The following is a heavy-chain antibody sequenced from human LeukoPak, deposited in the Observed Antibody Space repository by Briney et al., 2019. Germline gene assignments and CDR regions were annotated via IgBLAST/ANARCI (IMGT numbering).Heavy chain of an antibody. CDR1: GITFRRYA. D-gene: IGHD3-22*01. J-gene: IGHJ6*03. V-gene: IGHV3-23*01. Sequence: GGSLRLSCVASGITFRRYAVKWVRQAPGKGLEWVSAISGRVDSKYYTDSVRGRCTIARDNSKNTLYLQMSRLRAEDTAVYYCAKSAYYDSSGNYYYYYYMDVWGKGTTVTVSS. CDR3: AKSAYYDSSGNYYYYYYMDV. CDR2: ISGRVDSK.